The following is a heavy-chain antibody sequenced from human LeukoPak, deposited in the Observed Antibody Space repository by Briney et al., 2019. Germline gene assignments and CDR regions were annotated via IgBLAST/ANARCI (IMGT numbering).Heavy chain of an antibody. Sequence: GGSLRLSCAASGVTFSSYSMNWVRQAPGKGLEWVSSISSRSTYIYYADSVKGRFTISRDNAKNSLYLQMNSLRAEDTAVYYCARVSSGWYAFDIWGQGTMVTVSS. CDR1: GVTFSSYS. J-gene: IGHJ3*02. D-gene: IGHD6-19*01. CDR2: ISSRSTYI. CDR3: ARVSSGWYAFDI. V-gene: IGHV3-21*01.